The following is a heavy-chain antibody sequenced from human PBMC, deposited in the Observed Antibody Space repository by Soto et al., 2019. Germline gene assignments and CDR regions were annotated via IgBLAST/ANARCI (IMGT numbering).Heavy chain of an antibody. CDR3: ARDNRGTFGY. V-gene: IGHV3-7*03. J-gene: IGHJ4*02. D-gene: IGHD7-27*01. CDR2: MNQDGSEK. Sequence: GGSLRLSCAASGFTFSNSWMTWVRQAPGKGLEWVANMNQDGSEKYYEDSVKGRFTISRDNAKNSLSLQMNSLRAEDTAVYFCARDNRGTFGYWGQGALVTVSS. CDR1: GFTFSNSW.